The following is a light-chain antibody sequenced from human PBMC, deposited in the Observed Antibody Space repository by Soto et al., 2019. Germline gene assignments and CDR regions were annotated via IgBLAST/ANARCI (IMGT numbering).Light chain of an antibody. CDR2: EVN. V-gene: IGLV2-14*01. CDR3: SSYTSSSTLYV. Sequence: QSLLTHPASLSGSPRQSITISCTGASSEVGSYTYVSWYQQHPGKAPKLMIYEVNNRPSGVSNRFSGSKSGNTASLTISGLQAEDEADYYCSSYTSSSTLYVFGTGTKVTVL. J-gene: IGLJ1*01. CDR1: SSEVGSYTY.